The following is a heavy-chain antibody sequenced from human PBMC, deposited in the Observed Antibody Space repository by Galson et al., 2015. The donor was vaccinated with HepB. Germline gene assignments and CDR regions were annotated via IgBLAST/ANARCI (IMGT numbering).Heavy chain of an antibody. CDR1: GFTFSDYY. D-gene: IGHD3-16*01. Sequence: SLRLSCAVSGFTFSDYYMSWVRQAPGKGLEWVSYISSSSRCTDYADSVKGRFTISRDSAKNSLYLQMNSLRVEDTAVYYCARDLLGFGMDVWGQGTTVTVSS. CDR3: ARDLLGFGMDV. V-gene: IGHV3-11*06. CDR2: ISSSSRCT. J-gene: IGHJ6*02.